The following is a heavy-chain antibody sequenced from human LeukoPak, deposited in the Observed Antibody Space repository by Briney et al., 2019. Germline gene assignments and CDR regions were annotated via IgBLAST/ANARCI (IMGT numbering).Heavy chain of an antibody. J-gene: IGHJ5*02. D-gene: IGHD3-22*01. CDR1: GFTFSSYW. CDR2: INTDGSST. Sequence: GGSLRLSCAASGFTFSSYWMHWVRQVPGKGLVWVSRINTDGSSTSYADSVRGRFTIYRDNSKNSLYLQMNSLRVEDTAFYYCARDDLLHRNWFDPWGQGTLVTVSS. CDR3: ARDDLLHRNWFDP. V-gene: IGHV3-74*01.